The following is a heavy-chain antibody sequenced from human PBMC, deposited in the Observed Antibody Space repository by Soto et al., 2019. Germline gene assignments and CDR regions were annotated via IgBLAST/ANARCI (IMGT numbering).Heavy chain of an antibody. CDR3: ARGKGGYESDYYGMDV. J-gene: IGHJ6*02. V-gene: IGHV3-21*01. CDR1: GCPFSSYD. D-gene: IGHD6-13*01. CDR2: ISSSSSYI. Sequence: AGSLRLSCVASGCPFSSYDMHWVRQAPGEGQGLRSGKGLEWVSSISSSSSYIYYADSVKGRFTISRDNAKNSLYLQMNSLRAEDTAVYYCARGKGGYESDYYGMDVWGQGTTVTVSS.